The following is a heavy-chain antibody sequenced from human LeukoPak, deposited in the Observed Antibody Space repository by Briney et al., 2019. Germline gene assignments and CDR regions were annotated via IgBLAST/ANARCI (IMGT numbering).Heavy chain of an antibody. Sequence: SETLSLTCTVSGGSISSSSYYWGWIRQPPGKGLEWIGYIYYSGSTNYNPSLKSRVTISVDTSKNQFSLKLSSVTAADTAVYYCARDRGTDAFDIWGQGTMVTVSS. CDR2: IYYSGST. CDR1: GGSISSSSYY. V-gene: IGHV4-61*01. J-gene: IGHJ3*02. CDR3: ARDRGTDAFDI. D-gene: IGHD2-15*01.